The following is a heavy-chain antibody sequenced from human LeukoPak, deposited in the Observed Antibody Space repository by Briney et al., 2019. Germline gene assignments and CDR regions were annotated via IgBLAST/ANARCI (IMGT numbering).Heavy chain of an antibody. CDR2: INHSGST. V-gene: IGHV4-34*01. CDR3: ARLSLWRPNYYGSGSYYEKFDY. D-gene: IGHD3-10*01. CDR1: GGSFSGYY. Sequence: SETLSLTCAVYGGSFSGYYWSWIRQPPGKGLEWIGEINHSGSTNYNPSLKSRVTISVDTSKNQFSLKLSSVTAADTAVYYCARLSLWRPNYYGSGSYYEKFDYWGQGTLVTVSS. J-gene: IGHJ4*02.